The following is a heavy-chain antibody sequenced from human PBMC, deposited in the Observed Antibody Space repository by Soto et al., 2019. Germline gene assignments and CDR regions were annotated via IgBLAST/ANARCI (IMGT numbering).Heavy chain of an antibody. CDR3: ARARYCGPGCYYYFDY. CDR1: GFTFGSYW. V-gene: IGHV3-7*01. D-gene: IGHD3-10*01. Sequence: EVQLVESGGGLVQPGGSLRLSCAVSGFTFGSYWMNWVRLIPGKGLEWVAYIKPDGSETYYVDSVKGRFTNSRNNAQNAVHVQMTSLRVEDTSVYYIARARYCGPGCYYYFDYWGQGTLVAVCS. J-gene: IGHJ4*02. CDR2: IKPDGSET.